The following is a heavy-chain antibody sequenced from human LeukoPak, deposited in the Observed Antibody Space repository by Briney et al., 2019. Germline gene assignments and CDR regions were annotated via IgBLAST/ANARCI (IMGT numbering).Heavy chain of an antibody. CDR1: GYTFTTYD. D-gene: IGHD3-3*01. V-gene: IGHV1-8*03. CDR2: MNPNRGNT. CDR3: ARAIFGVVPSRLYYYYDYMDV. Sequence: ASVRVSCKASGYTFTTYDINWVPQATGQGREWMGWMNPNRGNTGDAQKLQGRVTITRNTAISTAYMEPCSLTSEDPAVYSSARAIFGVVPSRLYYYYDYMDVWGKGTTVTVSS. J-gene: IGHJ6*03.